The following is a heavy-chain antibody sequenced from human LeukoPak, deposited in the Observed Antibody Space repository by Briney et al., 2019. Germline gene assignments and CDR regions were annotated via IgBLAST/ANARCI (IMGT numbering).Heavy chain of an antibody. CDR2: IYTSGST. Sequence: TSETLSLTCTVSGGSISSYYWSWIRQPAGKGLEWIGRIYTSGSTNYNPSLKSRVTMSVDTSKNQFSLKLSSVTAADTAVYYCARDYTWGSRYYYYMDVWGKGTTVTISS. V-gene: IGHV4-4*07. CDR3: ARDYTWGSRYYYYMDV. J-gene: IGHJ6*03. CDR1: GGSISSYY. D-gene: IGHD3-16*01.